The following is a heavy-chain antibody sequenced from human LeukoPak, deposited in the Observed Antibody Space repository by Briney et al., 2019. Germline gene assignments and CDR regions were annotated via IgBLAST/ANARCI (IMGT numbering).Heavy chain of an antibody. CDR1: GYTFTGYY. Sequence: ASVKVSCKASGYTFTGYYMHWVRQAPGQGHEWMGWMNPNSGNTGYAQKFQGRVTITRNTSISTAYMELSSLRSEDTAVYYCARGGLYCSSTSCYRGYYYYYMDVWGKGTTVTVSS. CDR2: MNPNSGNT. J-gene: IGHJ6*03. D-gene: IGHD2-2*02. CDR3: ARGGLYCSSTSCYRGYYYYYMDV. V-gene: IGHV1-8*03.